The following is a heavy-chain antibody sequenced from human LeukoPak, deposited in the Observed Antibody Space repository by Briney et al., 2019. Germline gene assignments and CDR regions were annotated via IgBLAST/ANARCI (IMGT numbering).Heavy chain of an antibody. CDR3: ARDQSVRLLQTSSTYFKHVFAI. J-gene: IGHJ3*02. CDR1: GYSFINYG. Sequence: GASVKVSCKASGYSFINYGITWVRQAPGQGLEWMGWSSPYNGKTNYAQKVQGRVTMTTDTSTSTAYMELRSLRFDDTAVYYCARDQSVRLLQTSSTYFKHVFAIWGQGSMVTVSS. D-gene: IGHD6-13*01. CDR2: SSPYNGKT. V-gene: IGHV1-18*01.